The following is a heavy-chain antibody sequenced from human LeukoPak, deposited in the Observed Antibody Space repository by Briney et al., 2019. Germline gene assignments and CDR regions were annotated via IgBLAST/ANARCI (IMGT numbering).Heavy chain of an antibody. CDR3: ARDATCTPDAFDI. Sequence: ASVKVSCKASGYTFTSYGISWVRQAPGQGLEWMGWISAYNGNTNYAQKFQGRVTMTRDTSTSTVHMELSSLRSEDTAVYYCARDATCTPDAFDIWGQGTMVTVSS. CDR1: GYTFTSYG. CDR2: ISAYNGNT. J-gene: IGHJ3*02. V-gene: IGHV1-18*01.